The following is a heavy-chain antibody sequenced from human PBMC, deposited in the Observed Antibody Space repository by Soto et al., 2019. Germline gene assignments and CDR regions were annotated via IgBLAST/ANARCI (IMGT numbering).Heavy chain of an antibody. V-gene: IGHV4-30-2*01. CDR1: GGSISSGGYS. CDR2: IYHSGST. J-gene: IGHJ4*02. Sequence: QLQLQESGSGLVKPSQTLSLTCAVSGGSISSGGYSWRWIRQPPGKGLEWIGYIYHSGSTYYDPSLQSRVTISVDRSKNQFSLKLSSVTAADTAVYYCARSGYSGYDYIDYWGQGTLVTVSS. CDR3: ARSGYSGYDYIDY. D-gene: IGHD5-12*01.